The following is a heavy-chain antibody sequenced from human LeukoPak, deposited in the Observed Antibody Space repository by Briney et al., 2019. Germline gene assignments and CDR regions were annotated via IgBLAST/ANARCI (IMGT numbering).Heavy chain of an antibody. Sequence: PGRSLRLSCAASGFTFDDYAMHWVRQPPGKGLEWVAAISRDSRVTGYADSVKGRFTISRDSGEKFVYLQMNSLRTEDTALYYCAKVIAHLSYAMDVWGQGTTVTVSS. D-gene: IGHD2-15*01. CDR2: ISRDSRVT. CDR3: AKVIAHLSYAMDV. J-gene: IGHJ6*02. CDR1: GFTFDDYA. V-gene: IGHV3-9*01.